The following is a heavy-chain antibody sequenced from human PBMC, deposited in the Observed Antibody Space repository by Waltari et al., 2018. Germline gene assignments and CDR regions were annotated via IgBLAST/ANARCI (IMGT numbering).Heavy chain of an antibody. CDR2: IYTSGST. Sequence: QVQLQESGPGLVKPSETLSLTCTVSGGPISSYYWSWIRQPAGKGLEWIGRIYTSGSTNYNPSLKSRVTMSVDTSKNQFSLKLSSVTAADTAVYYCARARSIAAAGAWGNWFDPWGQGTLVTVSS. CDR3: ARARSIAAAGAWGNWFDP. J-gene: IGHJ5*02. D-gene: IGHD6-13*01. CDR1: GGPISSYY. V-gene: IGHV4-4*07.